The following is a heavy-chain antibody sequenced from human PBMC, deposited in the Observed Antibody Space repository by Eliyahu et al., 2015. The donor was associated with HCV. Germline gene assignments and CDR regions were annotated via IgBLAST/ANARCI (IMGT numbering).Heavy chain of an antibody. CDR2: LHSRGTT. Sequence: QLQLQESGPRLLKASETLSLTXVVTSXSVXSDFYYWVWIRQPPGKGLEWIGSLHSRGTTYYXLSLKSRLTMSVDTSKTHFSLRLASVTAADTAVYYCARLSPLDMITGHWGQGALVTVSS. D-gene: IGHD3-16*01. J-gene: IGHJ4*02. CDR1: SXSVXSDFYY. V-gene: IGHV4-39*02. CDR3: ARLSPLDMITGH.